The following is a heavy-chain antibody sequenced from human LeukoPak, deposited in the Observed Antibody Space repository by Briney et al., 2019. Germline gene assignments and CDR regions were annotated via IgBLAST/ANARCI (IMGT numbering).Heavy chain of an antibody. CDR3: ARERALEYSSSPGAFDI. V-gene: IGHV5-51*01. J-gene: IGHJ3*02. CDR1: GYSFTSYW. CDR2: IYPGDSDT. Sequence: GESLKISCKGSGYSFTSYWIGWVRQMPGKGLEWMGIIYPGDSDTRYSPSFQGQVTISADKSISTAYLQWSSLKASDTAMYYCARERALEYSSSPGAFDIWGQGTMVTVSS. D-gene: IGHD6-6*01.